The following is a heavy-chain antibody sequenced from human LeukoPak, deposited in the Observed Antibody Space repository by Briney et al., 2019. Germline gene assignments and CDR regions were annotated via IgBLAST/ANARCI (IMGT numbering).Heavy chain of an antibody. CDR2: IYTSGST. V-gene: IGHV4-4*07. J-gene: IGHJ4*02. Sequence: SETLSLTCTVSGGSISSYYWSWIRQPAGKGLEWIGRIYTSGSTNYNPSLKSRVTMSVDTSKNQFSLKLSSVTAADTAVYYCARDLYSSGWSSCFDYWSQGTLVTVSS. D-gene: IGHD6-19*01. CDR1: GGSISSYY. CDR3: ARDLYSSGWSSCFDY.